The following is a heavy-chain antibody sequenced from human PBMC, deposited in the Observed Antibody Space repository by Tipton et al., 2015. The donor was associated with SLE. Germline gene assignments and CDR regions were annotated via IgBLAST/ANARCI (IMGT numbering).Heavy chain of an antibody. D-gene: IGHD1-14*01. V-gene: IGHV4-34*01. J-gene: IGHJ3*02. Sequence: TLSLTCAVYVGSFSNYYWSWIRQSPGKGLEWIGEINHSGSTNYNASLKSRVTILVDTSKKQFSLKLRSVTAADTAVYYCARGGRPERTTAFDMWGQGTMVTVSS. CDR1: VGSFSNYY. CDR3: ARGGRPERTTAFDM. CDR2: INHSGST.